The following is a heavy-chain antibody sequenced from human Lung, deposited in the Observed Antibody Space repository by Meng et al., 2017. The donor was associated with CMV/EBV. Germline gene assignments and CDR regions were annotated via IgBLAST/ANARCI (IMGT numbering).Heavy chain of an antibody. CDR1: GYTLTAYY. V-gene: IGHV1-2*02. J-gene: IGHJ5*02. Sequence: ASXXVSXKASGYTLTAYYLHWVRQAPGQGLEWMGWINPNTGDTNYAQKFQGRVTMTRDTSISTAYMELSSLTSDDTAVYYCARSIVVVIATLDPWGQGTLVTVSS. D-gene: IGHD2-21*01. CDR2: INPNTGDT. CDR3: ARSIVVVIATLDP.